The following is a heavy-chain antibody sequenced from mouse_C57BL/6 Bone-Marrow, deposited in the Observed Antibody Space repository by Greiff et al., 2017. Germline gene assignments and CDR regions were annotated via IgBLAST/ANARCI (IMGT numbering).Heavy chain of an antibody. CDR2: INPCGGYT. D-gene: IGHD1-2*01. J-gene: IGHJ2*01. Sequence: QVQLQQSGAELARPGASVKMSCKASGYTFTSYTMHWVKQRPGQGLEWIGYINPCGGYTKYNQKFKDKATLTADKSASTAYMQLSSLTSEDSAVYYCSRKMTTAYFDYWGQGTTLTVSS. CDR1: GYTFTSYT. V-gene: IGHV1-4*01. CDR3: SRKMTTAYFDY.